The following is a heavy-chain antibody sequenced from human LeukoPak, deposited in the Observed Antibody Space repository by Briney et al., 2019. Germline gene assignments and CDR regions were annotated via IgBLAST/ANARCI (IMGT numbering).Heavy chain of an antibody. CDR3: AKDFGSIAADHDAFDI. V-gene: IGHV3-30*02. D-gene: IGHD6-13*01. CDR1: GFTFSSYG. Sequence: PGGSLRLSCAASGFTFSSYGMHWVRQAPGKGPEWVAFIRYDGSNKYYADSVKGRFTISRDNSKNTLYLQMNSLRAEDTAVYYCAKDFGSIAADHDAFDIWGQGTMVTVSS. CDR2: IRYDGSNK. J-gene: IGHJ3*02.